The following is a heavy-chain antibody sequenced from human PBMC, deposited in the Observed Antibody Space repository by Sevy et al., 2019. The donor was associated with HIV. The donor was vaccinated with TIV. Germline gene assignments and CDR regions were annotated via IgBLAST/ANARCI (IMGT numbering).Heavy chain of an antibody. D-gene: IGHD3-22*01. CDR2: IYYSGST. J-gene: IGHJ4*02. Sequence: SETLSLTCTVSGGSISSSSYYWGWIRQPPGKGLEWIGSIYYSGSTYYNPSLKSRVTISVDTSKNQFSLKLSSVTAADTAVYYCARHRVPDGSGYLVGYFDYWGQGTLVTVSS. V-gene: IGHV4-39*01. CDR3: ARHRVPDGSGYLVGYFDY. CDR1: GGSISSSSYY.